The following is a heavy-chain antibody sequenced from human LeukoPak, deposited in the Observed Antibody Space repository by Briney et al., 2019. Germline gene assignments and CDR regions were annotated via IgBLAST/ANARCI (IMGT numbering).Heavy chain of an antibody. CDR3: ARAGKYCSGGSPAYYYYYMDV. V-gene: IGHV1-46*01. CDR1: GYTFTSYY. J-gene: IGHJ6*03. CDR2: INPSGGST. Sequence: ASVKVSCKASGYTFTSYYMHWVRQAPGQGLEWMGIINPSGGSTSYAQKFQGRVTMTRDVSTSTVYMELSSLRSEDTAVYYCARAGKYCSGGSPAYYYYYMDVWGKGTTVTVSS. D-gene: IGHD2-15*01.